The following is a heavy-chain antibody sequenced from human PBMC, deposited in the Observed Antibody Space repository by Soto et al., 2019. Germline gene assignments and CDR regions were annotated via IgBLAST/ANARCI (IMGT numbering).Heavy chain of an antibody. V-gene: IGHV3-33*01. CDR1: GFTFSSYG. D-gene: IGHD3-16*02. J-gene: IGHJ4*02. CDR3: ARDRGGYDYIWGSYRPTYYFDY. CDR2: IRYDGSNK. Sequence: QVQLVESGGGVVQPGRSLRLSCAASGFTFSSYGMHWVRQAPGKGLEWVAVIRYDGSNKYYADSVKGRFTISRDNSKNTLYLQMNSLRAEDTAVYYCARDRGGYDYIWGSYRPTYYFDYWGQGTLVTVSS.